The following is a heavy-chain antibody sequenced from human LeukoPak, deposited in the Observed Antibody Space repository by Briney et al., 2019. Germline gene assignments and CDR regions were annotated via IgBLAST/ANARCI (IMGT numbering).Heavy chain of an antibody. V-gene: IGHV1-2*06. CDR2: INPNSGGT. CDR3: ARGYSSSWLDY. D-gene: IGHD6-13*01. CDR1: GYTFTAFY. J-gene: IGHJ4*02. Sequence: ASVKVSCTASGYTFTAFYMHWARQAPGQGLEWMGRINPNSGGTKYAQKFQGRVTMTTDTSINTAYLELSRLRSDDTAVYYCARGYSSSWLDYWGQGTLVTVSS.